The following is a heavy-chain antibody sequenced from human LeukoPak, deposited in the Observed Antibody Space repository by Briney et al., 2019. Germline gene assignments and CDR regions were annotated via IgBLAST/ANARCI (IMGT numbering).Heavy chain of an antibody. CDR2: ISSSSSSYT. J-gene: IGHJ3*02. D-gene: IGHD1-26*01. V-gene: IGHV3-11*06. CDR3: ASPGELLADAFDI. Sequence: GGSLRLSCASSGFSFSHVWMSWVRQAPGKGLEWVSYISSSSSSYTNYADSVKGRFTISRDNAKNSLYLQMNSLRAEDTAVYYCASPGELLADAFDIWGQGTMVTVSS. CDR1: GFSFSHVW.